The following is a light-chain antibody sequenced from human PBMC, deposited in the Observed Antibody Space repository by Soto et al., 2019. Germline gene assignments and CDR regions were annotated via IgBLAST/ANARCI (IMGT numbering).Light chain of an antibody. Sequence: EIVMTQSPATLSVSPGERATLSCRASQSVSSNLAWYQQKPGQAPRLLIYVASTRATGIPARFSGSGSGTEFTLTISSLQSEDFAVYYCQQYGGSPRTFGQGTKVDIK. V-gene: IGKV3-15*01. J-gene: IGKJ1*01. CDR2: VAS. CDR3: QQYGGSPRT. CDR1: QSVSSN.